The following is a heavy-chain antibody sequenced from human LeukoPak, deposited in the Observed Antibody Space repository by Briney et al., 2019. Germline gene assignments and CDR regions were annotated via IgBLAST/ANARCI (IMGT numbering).Heavy chain of an antibody. Sequence: GGSLRLSCAASGFTFSSYGMHWVRQAPGKGLQWLAFIQSDGNNKYYADSVKGRFTISRDNSKNTLFLQMNSLRAEDTAVYYCAKDARMVRGVIIIVPYYYYYYMDVWGKGTTVTISS. CDR3: AKDARMVRGVIIIVPYYYYYYMDV. CDR1: GFTFSSYG. V-gene: IGHV3-30*02. D-gene: IGHD3-10*01. CDR2: IQSDGNNK. J-gene: IGHJ6*03.